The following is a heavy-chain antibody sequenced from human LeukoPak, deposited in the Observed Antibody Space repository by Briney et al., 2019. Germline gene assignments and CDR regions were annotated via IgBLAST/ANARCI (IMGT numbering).Heavy chain of an antibody. D-gene: IGHD6-19*01. CDR2: IYYSGST. V-gene: IGHV4-59*01. CDR1: GGSISTYY. CDR3: ARLYNSASQAFDY. Sequence: SETLSLTCTVPGGSISTYYWNWIRQPPGKGLEWIGYIYYSGSTNYNPSLKSRVTISVDTSKNQFSLNLSSVTAADTAVYYCARLYNSASQAFDYWGQGTLVTVSS. J-gene: IGHJ4*02.